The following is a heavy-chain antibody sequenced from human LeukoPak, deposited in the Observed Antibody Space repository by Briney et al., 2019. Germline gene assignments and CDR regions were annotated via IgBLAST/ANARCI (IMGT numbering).Heavy chain of an antibody. CDR1: GGSISSYY. CDR2: IYYSGTT. CDR3: ARSTFTYDILTGYYPPYFDY. J-gene: IGHJ4*02. V-gene: IGHV4-59*01. D-gene: IGHD3-9*01. Sequence: ETLSLTCTVSGGSISSYYWSWIRQPPGKGLEWIGYIYYSGTTNYNPSLKSRVTISADTSKNQFSLKLSTVTAADTALYYCARSTFTYDILTGYYPPYFDYWGQGTLVTVSS.